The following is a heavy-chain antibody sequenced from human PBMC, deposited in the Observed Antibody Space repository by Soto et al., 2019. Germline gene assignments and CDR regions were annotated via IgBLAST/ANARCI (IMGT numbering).Heavy chain of an antibody. Sequence: GESLKISCKGSGYSFTSYWIGWVRQMPGKGLEWMGIIYPGDSDTRYSPSFQGQVTISADKSISTAYLQWSSLKDSDTAMYYCASSSIAARLYYYGMDVWGQGTTVTVSS. D-gene: IGHD6-6*01. V-gene: IGHV5-51*01. J-gene: IGHJ6*02. CDR1: GYSFTSYW. CDR2: IYPGDSDT. CDR3: ASSSIAARLYYYGMDV.